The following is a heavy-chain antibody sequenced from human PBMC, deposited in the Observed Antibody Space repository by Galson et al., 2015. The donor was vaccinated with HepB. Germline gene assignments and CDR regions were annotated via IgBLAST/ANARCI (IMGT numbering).Heavy chain of an antibody. J-gene: IGHJ4*02. CDR3: ASQYGGLGAVAGTRGESRSL. D-gene: IGHD6-19*01. Sequence: SVKVSCKASGYTFASYGMHWVRQAPGQGLEWMGWINTKTGSPTYAQAFTGRFVFSLDTSVSTAYLQISSLKAEDTAVYYCASQYGGLGAVAGTRGESRSLWGQGTLVTVSS. CDR1: GYTFASYG. V-gene: IGHV7-4-1*02. CDR2: INTKTGSP.